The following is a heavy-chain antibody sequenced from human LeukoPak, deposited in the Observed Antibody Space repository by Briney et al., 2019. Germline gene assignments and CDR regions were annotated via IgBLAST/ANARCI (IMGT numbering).Heavy chain of an antibody. Sequence: SETLSLTCTVSGGSISSYYWSWIRQPAGKGLEWIGRIYTSGSTNYNPSLKSRVTISVDTSKNQFSLKLSSVTAADTAVYYCARGRSYDFWSGYLTWFDPWGQGTLVTVSS. CDR1: GGSISSYY. D-gene: IGHD3-3*01. CDR3: ARGRSYDFWSGYLTWFDP. J-gene: IGHJ5*02. CDR2: IYTSGST. V-gene: IGHV4-4*07.